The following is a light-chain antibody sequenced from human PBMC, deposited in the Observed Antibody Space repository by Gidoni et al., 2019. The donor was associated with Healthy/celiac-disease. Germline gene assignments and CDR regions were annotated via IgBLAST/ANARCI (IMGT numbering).Light chain of an antibody. Sequence: EIVLTQSPGTLSLSPGERATLSCRASQSVSSSYLAWYQQKPGQAPRLLIYGASSRATGIPDRFSGSGSGIDFTLTISRLEPEDFAVYYCQQYGSSRFTFXPXTKVDIK. V-gene: IGKV3-20*01. J-gene: IGKJ3*01. CDR2: GAS. CDR1: QSVSSSY. CDR3: QQYGSSRFT.